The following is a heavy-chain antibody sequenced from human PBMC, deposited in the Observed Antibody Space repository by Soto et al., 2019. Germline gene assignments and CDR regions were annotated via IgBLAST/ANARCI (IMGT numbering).Heavy chain of an antibody. CDR1: GYTFTGYY. D-gene: IGHD6-13*01. Sequence: ASVKVSCKASGYTFTGYYMHWVRQAPGQGLEWMGWINPNSGGTNYAQKSQGWVTMTRDTSISTAYMELSRLRSDDTAVYYCARDARRRFYSSSWYLAYWGQGTLVTVSS. J-gene: IGHJ4*02. CDR2: INPNSGGT. V-gene: IGHV1-2*04. CDR3: ARDARRRFYSSSWYLAY.